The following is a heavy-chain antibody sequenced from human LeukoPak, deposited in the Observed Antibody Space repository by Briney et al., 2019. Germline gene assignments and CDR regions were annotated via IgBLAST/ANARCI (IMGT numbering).Heavy chain of an antibody. J-gene: IGHJ4*02. CDR2: ISGSGGST. CDR3: ANDIVVVPAASYFDY. Sequence: GGSLRLSCAASGFTFSSYAMSWVRQAPGKGLEWVSAISGSGGSTYYADSVKGRFTISRDNSKNTLYLQMNSLRAEDTAVYYCANDIVVVPAASYFDYWGQGTLVTVSS. D-gene: IGHD2-2*01. V-gene: IGHV3-23*01. CDR1: GFTFSSYA.